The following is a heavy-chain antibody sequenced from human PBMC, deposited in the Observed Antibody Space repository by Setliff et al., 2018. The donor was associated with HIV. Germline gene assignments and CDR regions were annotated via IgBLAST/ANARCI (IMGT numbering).Heavy chain of an antibody. CDR1: GASISSHNYY. CDR3: ARLVRQTYGSGTFYNYYYYMDV. CDR2: VFFSGTT. V-gene: IGHV4-39*02. D-gene: IGHD3-10*01. J-gene: IGHJ6*03. Sequence: PSETLSLTCTVSGASISSHNYYWGWIRQPPGKGLEWIGSVFFSGTTYYNPSLRSRIAISVDTSKSDFSLRLNSVTAADTAVYYCARLVRQTYGSGTFYNYYYYMDVWGKGTTVTVS.